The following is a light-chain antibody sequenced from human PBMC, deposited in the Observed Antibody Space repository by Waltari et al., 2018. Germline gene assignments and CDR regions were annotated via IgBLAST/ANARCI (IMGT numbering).Light chain of an antibody. CDR2: AAS. J-gene: IGKJ1*01. CDR1: QSVSSY. Sequence: EIVLTQSPATLSLSPGERATLSCRASQSVSSYLAWYQQKPGQAPRVLIHAASTRATGIPARFSGSGSGTDCTLTISSLEPEDFAVYYCQQRSNWPRTFGQGTKVEIK. CDR3: QQRSNWPRT. V-gene: IGKV3-11*01.